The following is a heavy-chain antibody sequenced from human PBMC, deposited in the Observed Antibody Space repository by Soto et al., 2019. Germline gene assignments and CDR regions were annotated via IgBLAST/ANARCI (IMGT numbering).Heavy chain of an antibody. CDR1: GFTFSSYA. V-gene: IGHV3-23*01. CDR2: ISGSGGST. Sequence: EVQLLESGGGLVQPGGSLRLSCAASGFTFSSYAMSWVRQAPGKGLEWVSAISGSGGSTYYADSVKGRFTSSRDNSKNTLYLQMNSLRAEDTAVYYCAKNRFRLNIVVVPAAGDYWGQGTLVNVSS. CDR3: AKNRFRLNIVVVPAAGDY. D-gene: IGHD2-2*01. J-gene: IGHJ4*02.